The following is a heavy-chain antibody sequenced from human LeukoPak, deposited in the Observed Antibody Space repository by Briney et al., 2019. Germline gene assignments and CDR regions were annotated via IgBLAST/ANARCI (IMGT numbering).Heavy chain of an antibody. V-gene: IGHV3-7*05. J-gene: IGHJ4*02. D-gene: IGHD3-3*01. CDR1: GFTFSNYW. CDR3: ARIGSGPGAFDY. Sequence: GGALRLSCAASGFTFSNYWMSWVRQAPGKGLEWVANMKHYGSEKYYVDSVKGRFTISRDNAKDSLYLQMSSLRAEDTAVYYCARIGSGPGAFDYWGQGTLVTVPS. CDR2: MKHYGSEK.